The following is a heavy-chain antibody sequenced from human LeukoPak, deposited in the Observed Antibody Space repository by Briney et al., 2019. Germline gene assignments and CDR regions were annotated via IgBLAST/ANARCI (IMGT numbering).Heavy chain of an antibody. CDR2: IYHSGST. D-gene: IGHD3-9*01. CDR1: GGSISSSNW. J-gene: IGHJ3*02. Sequence: SETLSLTCAVSGGSISSSNWWSWVRQPPGKGLEWIGEIYHSGSTNYNPSLKSRVTISVDKSKNQFSLKLSSVTAADTAVYYCARGLVLRYFDWLLYRYDAFDIWGQGTMVTVSS. V-gene: IGHV4-4*02. CDR3: ARGLVLRYFDWLLYRYDAFDI.